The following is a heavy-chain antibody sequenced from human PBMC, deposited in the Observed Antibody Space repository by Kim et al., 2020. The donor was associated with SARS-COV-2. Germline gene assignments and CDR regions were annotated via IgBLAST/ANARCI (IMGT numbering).Heavy chain of an antibody. CDR1: GGSFSGYY. CDR2: INHSAST. CDR3: ARRRVVAATRAFDI. J-gene: IGHJ3*02. Sequence: SETLSLTCAVYGGSFSGYYWSWIRQPPGKGLEWIVEINHSASTNYNPSLKSRVTISVDTSKNQFSLKLSSVTAADTAVYYCARRRVVAATRAFDIWGQGT. V-gene: IGHV4-34*01. D-gene: IGHD2-15*01.